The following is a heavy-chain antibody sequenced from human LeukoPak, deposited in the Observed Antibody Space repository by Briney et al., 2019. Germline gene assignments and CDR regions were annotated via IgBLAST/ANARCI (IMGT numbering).Heavy chain of an antibody. D-gene: IGHD6-19*01. CDR3: ARDNRRTAVAGLDS. CDR1: GFTFSTYN. Sequence: GGSLRLSCAASGFTFSTYNMNWVRQAPGKGLEWVSYISSSSSSAIYYADSVKGRFTISRDNAKNSLYLQMNSLRAEDTAVYYCARDNRRTAVAGLDSWGQGILVTVSS. J-gene: IGHJ4*02. CDR2: ISSSSSSAI. V-gene: IGHV3-48*01.